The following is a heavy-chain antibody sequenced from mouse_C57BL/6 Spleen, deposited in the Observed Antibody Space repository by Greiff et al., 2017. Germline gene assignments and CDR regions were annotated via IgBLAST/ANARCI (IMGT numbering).Heavy chain of an antibody. CDR1: GFTFSDYG. V-gene: IGHV5-17*01. J-gene: IGHJ2*01. CDR2: ISSGSSTI. Sequence: EVMLVESGGGLVKPGGSLKLSCAASGFTFSDYGMHWVRQAPEKGLEWVAYISSGSSTIYYADTVKGRFTLSRDNAKNTLFLQMTSLRSEDTAMYYCARGEDGYLDYWGQGTTLTVSS. D-gene: IGHD2-3*01. CDR3: ARGEDGYLDY.